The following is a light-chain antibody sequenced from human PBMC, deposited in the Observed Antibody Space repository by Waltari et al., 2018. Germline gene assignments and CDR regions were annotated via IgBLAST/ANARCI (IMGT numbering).Light chain of an antibody. J-gene: IGLJ2*01. V-gene: IGLV1-44*01. Sequence: QSVLTQPPSASGTPGQRVTIPCSGSSSHIGSNTVNWYQQPPGTAPKRLIYSNTQRPSGVPDRFSGSKSGTSASLAISGLQSEDEADYYCAAWDDSLNGSVVFGGGTKLTVL. CDR3: AAWDDSLNGSVV. CDR2: SNT. CDR1: SSHIGSNT.